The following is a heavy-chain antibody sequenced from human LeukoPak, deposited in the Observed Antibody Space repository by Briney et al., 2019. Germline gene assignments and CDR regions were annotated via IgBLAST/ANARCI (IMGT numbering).Heavy chain of an antibody. CDR2: ISSSRSYI. D-gene: IGHD6-13*01. J-gene: IGHJ4*02. Sequence: AGGSLRLSCAASGFTFSSYSMNWVRQAPGKGLEWVSFISSSRSYIYYADSVKGRFTISRDNAKNSLYLQMNSLRAEDTAVYYCARFIAAPYYFDYWGRGTLVTVSS. V-gene: IGHV3-21*01. CDR3: ARFIAAPYYFDY. CDR1: GFTFSSYS.